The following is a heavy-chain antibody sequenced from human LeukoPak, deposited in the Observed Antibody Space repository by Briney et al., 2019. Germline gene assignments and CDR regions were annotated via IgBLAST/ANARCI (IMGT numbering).Heavy chain of an antibody. CDR1: GYSFTSYW. CDR3: ARLHSEYQLLFRGGFDP. J-gene: IGHJ5*02. Sequence: GESLKISCKGSGYSFTSYWIGWVRQMPGKGLEWMGIIYPGDSDTRYSPSFQGQVTISADKSISTAYLQWSSLKASDTAMYYCARLHSEYQLLFRGGFDPWGQGTLVTVSS. V-gene: IGHV5-51*01. D-gene: IGHD2-2*01. CDR2: IYPGDSDT.